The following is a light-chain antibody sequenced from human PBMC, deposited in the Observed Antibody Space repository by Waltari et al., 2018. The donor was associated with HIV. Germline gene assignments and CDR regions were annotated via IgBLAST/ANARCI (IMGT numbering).Light chain of an antibody. CDR3: QQSYSTPFT. CDR2: ATS. V-gene: IGKV1-39*01. CDR1: QSISRY. Sequence: DIQLTQSPSSLSASVVDTVTITCRTSQSISRYLNWYQQRPGKAPNLLIYATSTLQSGVPSRFSGSGSGTDFTLTITSLQPEDFATYYCQQSYSTPFTFGPGTKVDV. J-gene: IGKJ3*01.